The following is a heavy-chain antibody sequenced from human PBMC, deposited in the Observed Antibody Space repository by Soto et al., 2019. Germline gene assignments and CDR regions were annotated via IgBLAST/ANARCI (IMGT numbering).Heavy chain of an antibody. J-gene: IGHJ6*02. CDR1: GGSFSGYH. CDR3: ARGSGRGNGWGTYFYYGMDV. V-gene: IGHV4-34*01. CDR2: INHSGST. D-gene: IGHD6-19*01. Sequence: SETLSLTCAVYGGSFSGYHWSWIRQPPGKGLEWIGEINHSGSTSYNPSLKSRVTISVDTSKNQFSLKVTSVTSADTAAYYCARGSGRGNGWGTYFYYGMDVWGQGTTVTVSS.